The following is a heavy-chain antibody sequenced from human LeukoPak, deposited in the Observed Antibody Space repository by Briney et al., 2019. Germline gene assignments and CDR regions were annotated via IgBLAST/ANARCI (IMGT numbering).Heavy chain of an antibody. V-gene: IGHV3-11*04. Sequence: GGSLRLSCAASGFTFSDYYMSWIRQAPGKGLEWVSYISSSGSTIYYADSVKGRFTISRDNAKNSLYLQMYSLRAEDTAVYYCARHYDYVWGSYRSYYYYYMDVWGKGTTVTVSS. CDR2: ISSSGSTI. J-gene: IGHJ6*03. D-gene: IGHD3-16*02. CDR3: ARHYDYVWGSYRSYYYYYMDV. CDR1: GFTFSDYY.